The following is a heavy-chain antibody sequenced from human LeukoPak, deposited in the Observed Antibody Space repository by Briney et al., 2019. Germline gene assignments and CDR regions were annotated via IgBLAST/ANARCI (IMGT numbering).Heavy chain of an antibody. D-gene: IGHD4-17*01. Sequence: ASVKVSCKASGYTFTSYGISWVRQAPGQGLEWMGWISAYNGNTNYAQKLPGRVTMTTDTSTSTAYMELRSLRSDDTAVYYCARDEVPRMEYGDVNQTPAPGIDYWGQGTLVTVSS. J-gene: IGHJ4*02. CDR3: ARDEVPRMEYGDVNQTPAPGIDY. CDR2: ISAYNGNT. CDR1: GYTFTSYG. V-gene: IGHV1-18*01.